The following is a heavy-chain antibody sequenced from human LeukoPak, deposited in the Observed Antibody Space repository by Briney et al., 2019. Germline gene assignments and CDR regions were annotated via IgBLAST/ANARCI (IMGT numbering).Heavy chain of an antibody. CDR2: ISGSGNTT. V-gene: IGHV3-23*01. J-gene: IGHJ5*02. CDR1: VFTFS. Sequence: GGSLRLSCTASVFTFSMAWVRQAPGMGLEWVSTISGSGNTTYYADCVRGRFTISRDNSKNTLYLQMNGLRVEDTALYYCAKMGGRVWYKVPETWGQGTLVTVSS. D-gene: IGHD6-19*01. CDR3: AKMGGRVWYKVPET.